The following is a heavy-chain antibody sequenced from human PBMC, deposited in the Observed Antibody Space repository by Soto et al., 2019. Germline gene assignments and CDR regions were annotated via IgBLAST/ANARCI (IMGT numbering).Heavy chain of an antibody. D-gene: IGHD5-12*01. J-gene: IGHJ4*02. Sequence: QVQLVESGGGVVQPGRSLRLSCAASEFTFSSYGMHWVRQAPGKGLEWVAVIWYDGSNKYYADSVKGRFTISRDNSENTLYLQMNSLRAEDTAVYYCARDVSGYDFDYWGQGTLVTVSS. CDR1: EFTFSSYG. V-gene: IGHV3-33*01. CDR3: ARDVSGYDFDY. CDR2: IWYDGSNK.